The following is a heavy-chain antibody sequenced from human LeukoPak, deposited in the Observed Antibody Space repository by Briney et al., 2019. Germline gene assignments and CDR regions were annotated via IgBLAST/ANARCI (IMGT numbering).Heavy chain of an antibody. D-gene: IGHD3-22*01. CDR2: TNGDGSAT. V-gene: IGHV3-74*01. CDR1: GFTFSTYW. J-gene: IGHJ4*02. Sequence: PGGSLRFSCAASGFTFSTYWMYWGRQAPGKGLGWASLTNGDGSATTNAQSVKSRFTISRDNAENTLYLQMNSLRAEDTAIYFCARFTDSSCSYWVSPKRFFDYWGQGILVTVSS. CDR3: ARFTDSSCSYWVSPKRFFDY.